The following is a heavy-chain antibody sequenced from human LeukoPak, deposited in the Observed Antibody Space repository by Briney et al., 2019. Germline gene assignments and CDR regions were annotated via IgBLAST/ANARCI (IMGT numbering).Heavy chain of an antibody. CDR2: ISPYNGNT. V-gene: IGHV1-18*01. D-gene: IGHD3/OR15-3a*01. CDR1: GYTFTSYG. CDR3: AKLDSLYYFDY. J-gene: IGHJ4*02. Sequence: ASVKVFCKASGYTFTSYGISWVRQAPGQGLEWMGWISPYNGNTNYAQKFQGRVTITTDTSTTTAYMELRSLRSDDTAVYYCAKLDSLYYFDYWGQGTLVTVSS.